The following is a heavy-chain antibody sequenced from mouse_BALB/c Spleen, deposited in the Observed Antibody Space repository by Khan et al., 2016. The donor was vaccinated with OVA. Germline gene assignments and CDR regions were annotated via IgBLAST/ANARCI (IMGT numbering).Heavy chain of an antibody. CDR3: ARIKKIVATYFDD. Sequence: QVQLQQPGAELVKAGASVKMSCKASGYTFTSYWMHWVKQRLGQGLEWFAETNPTNGRTYYNETFKSKATLTVDKSSSTAYMLLSGPTFEDSAVYYCARIKKIVATYFDDWGQGTTLTVSS. CDR1: GYTFTSYW. J-gene: IGHJ2*01. CDR2: TNPTNGRT. D-gene: IGHD1-1*01. V-gene: IGHV1S81*02.